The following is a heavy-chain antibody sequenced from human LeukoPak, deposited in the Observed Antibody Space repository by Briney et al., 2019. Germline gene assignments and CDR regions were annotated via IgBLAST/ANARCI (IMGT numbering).Heavy chain of an antibody. J-gene: IGHJ4*02. CDR2: IIPILGIA. Sequence: ASVKVSCKASGGTFSSYTISWVRQAPGQGLEWMGRIIPILGIANYAQKFQGRVTITADKSTSTAYMELSSLRSEDTAVYYCARIPAAILMPDYWGQGTLVTVSS. CDR1: GGTFSSYT. CDR3: ARIPAAILMPDY. V-gene: IGHV1-69*02. D-gene: IGHD2-2*02.